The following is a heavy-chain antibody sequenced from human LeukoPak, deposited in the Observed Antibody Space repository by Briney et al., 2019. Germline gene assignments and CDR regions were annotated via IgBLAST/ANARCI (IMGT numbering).Heavy chain of an antibody. V-gene: IGHV1-69*05. CDR1: GGTFGSYS. Sequence: SVKVSCKSSGGTFGSYSISWVRQAPGQGLEWMGVIIPIFGTTNYAQKFQGRVTITTDESTSTAYMELSSLRSEDTAVYYCARDLYCTHGVSYSPGAFDLWGQGTMVTVSS. D-gene: IGHD2-8*01. J-gene: IGHJ3*01. CDR2: IIPIFGTT. CDR3: ARDLYCTHGVSYSPGAFDL.